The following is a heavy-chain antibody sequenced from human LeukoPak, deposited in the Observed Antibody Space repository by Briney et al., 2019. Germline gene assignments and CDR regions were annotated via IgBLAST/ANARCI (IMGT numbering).Heavy chain of an antibody. D-gene: IGHD5-24*01. V-gene: IGHV1-8*01. CDR2: MNPNSGNT. CDR3: ARGVEMLAGAFGY. Sequence: ATVKVSCKASGYTFTSYDINWVRQATGQGLEWMGWMNPNSGNTGYAQKFQGRVTMTRNTSIGTAYMELSSLRSEDTAVYYCARGVEMLAGAFGYWGQGTLVTVSS. J-gene: IGHJ4*02. CDR1: GYTFTSYD.